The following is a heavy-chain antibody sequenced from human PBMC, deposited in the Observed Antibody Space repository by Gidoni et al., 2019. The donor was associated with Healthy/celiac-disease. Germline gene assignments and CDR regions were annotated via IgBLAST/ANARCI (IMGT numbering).Heavy chain of an antibody. D-gene: IGHD3-22*01. Sequence: QVQLQESGPGLVKPSQTLSLTCTVSGGSISSGGYYWSWIRQHPGKGLEWIGYIYYSGSTYYNPSLKSRVTISVDTSKNQFSLKLSSVTAADTAVYYCARDNPAMIVLGGAFDIWGQGTMVTVSS. CDR1: GGSISSGGYY. CDR3: ARDNPAMIVLGGAFDI. V-gene: IGHV4-31*03. J-gene: IGHJ3*02. CDR2: IYYSGST.